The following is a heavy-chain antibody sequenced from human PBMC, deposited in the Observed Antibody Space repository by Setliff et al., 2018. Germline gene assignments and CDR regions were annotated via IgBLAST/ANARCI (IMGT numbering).Heavy chain of an antibody. Sequence: PSETLSLTCTVSGGSLNTYYWSWIRQPAGKELEWIGRINTSGTTRYNPSLRSRATLSVDESMNRFSLNLNPVTAADTAVYYCAGGLPGDYDFNCFDTWGQGALVTVSS. CDR1: GGSLNTYY. D-gene: IGHD3-3*01. CDR2: INTSGTT. V-gene: IGHV4-4*07. CDR3: AGGLPGDYDFNCFDT. J-gene: IGHJ5*02.